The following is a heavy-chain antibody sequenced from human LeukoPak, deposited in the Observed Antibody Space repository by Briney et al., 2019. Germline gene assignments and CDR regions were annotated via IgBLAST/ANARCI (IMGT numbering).Heavy chain of an antibody. V-gene: IGHV3-21*01. CDR1: GFTFSSYS. D-gene: IGHD6-6*01. Sequence: PGRSLRLSCAASGFTFSSYSMNWVRQAPGKGLEWVSSISSSSSYIYYADSVKGRFTISRDNAKNSLYLQMNSLRAEDTAVYYCARTIAAHRNSYYFDYWGQGTLVTVSS. CDR3: ARTIAAHRNSYYFDY. J-gene: IGHJ4*02. CDR2: ISSSSSYI.